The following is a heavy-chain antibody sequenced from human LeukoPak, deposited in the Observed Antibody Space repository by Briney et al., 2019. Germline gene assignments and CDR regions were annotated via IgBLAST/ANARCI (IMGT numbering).Heavy chain of an antibody. CDR2: MNPNSGNT. V-gene: IGHV1-8*02. CDR1: GYTFTSYG. D-gene: IGHD6-13*01. Sequence: GASVKVSCKASGYTFTSYGISWVRQAPGQGLEWMGWMNPNSGNTGYAQKFQGRVTMTRNTSISTAYMELTDLRSEDTAVYYCARVTAAGTWTFDIWGQGTTVTVSS. CDR3: ARVTAAGTWTFDI. J-gene: IGHJ3*02.